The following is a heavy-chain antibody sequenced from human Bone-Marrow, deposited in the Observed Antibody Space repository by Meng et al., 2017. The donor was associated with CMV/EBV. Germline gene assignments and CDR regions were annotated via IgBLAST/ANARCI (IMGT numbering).Heavy chain of an antibody. CDR2: IYPGACKT. CDR1: GYTFTTSC. D-gene: IGHD1-26*01. CDR3: ARRWDAPTSWSDP. Sequence: GEPLKISCKGSGYTFTTSCIAWVRQMPGKGLEWMGIIYPGACKTIYGPSFQGQVTISADKSINTAYLQWSTLRVSATAMYHCARRWDAPTSWSDPRSQATLVTVSS. J-gene: IGHJ5*02. V-gene: IGHV5-51*01.